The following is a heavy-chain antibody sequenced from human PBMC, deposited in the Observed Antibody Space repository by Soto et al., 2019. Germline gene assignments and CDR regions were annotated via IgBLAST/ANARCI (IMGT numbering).Heavy chain of an antibody. D-gene: IGHD3-22*01. Sequence: GGSLRLSCAASGFTFSSYAMSWVRQAPGKGLEWVSAISGSGGSTYYADSVEGRFTISRDNSKNTLYLQMNSLRAEDTAVYYCAKTYYDSSGYRPSGMDVWGQGTTVTVSS. J-gene: IGHJ6*02. CDR2: ISGSGGST. CDR3: AKTYYDSSGYRPSGMDV. CDR1: GFTFSSYA. V-gene: IGHV3-23*01.